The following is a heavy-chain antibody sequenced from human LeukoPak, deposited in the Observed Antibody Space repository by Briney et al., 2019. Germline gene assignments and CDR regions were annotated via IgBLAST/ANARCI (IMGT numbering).Heavy chain of an antibody. V-gene: IGHV4-59*01. CDR1: RGSISRYY. CDR2: IYDSGST. CDR3: AREGYYGSGNLDY. J-gene: IGHJ4*02. Sequence: PSETLSLTCIGTRGSISRYYWSWLRQPPGKGLEWIGHIYDSGSTNYNPSLKSRVTMSLDTSKIQFSLKLSSVTAADTAVCYCAREGYYGSGNLDYWGQGTLVTVSS. D-gene: IGHD3-10*01.